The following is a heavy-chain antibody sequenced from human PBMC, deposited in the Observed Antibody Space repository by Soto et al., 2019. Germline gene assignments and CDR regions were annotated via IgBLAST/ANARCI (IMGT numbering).Heavy chain of an antibody. V-gene: IGHV3-21*01. D-gene: IGHD6-13*01. Sequence: GAQSLSCSASGLPFSTSNMYWVRKARGKGLEWVSSISTGSSYIYYADSLKGRFTISRDNAGNSLYLQMNSLRAEDTAVYYCAREMKQLVQEGFLQHWGQGNLVTGSS. CDR3: AREMKQLVQEGFLQH. CDR2: ISTGSSYI. CDR1: GLPFSTSN. J-gene: IGHJ1*01.